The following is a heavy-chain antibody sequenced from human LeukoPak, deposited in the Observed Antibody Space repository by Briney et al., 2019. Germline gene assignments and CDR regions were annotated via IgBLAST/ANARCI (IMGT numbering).Heavy chain of an antibody. J-gene: IGHJ4*02. V-gene: IGHV3-30*02. Sequence: PGGSLRLSCVASGFIFSSYAMHWVRQAPGKGLEWVAFIGYDGSNNYYADSVKGRFTISRDNSKTTLFLQMNSLRAEDTAVYYCAKSVGGHGFFDSWGQGSLVTVSS. CDR2: IGYDGSNN. CDR3: AKSVGGHGFFDS. CDR1: GFIFSSYA. D-gene: IGHD4-23*01.